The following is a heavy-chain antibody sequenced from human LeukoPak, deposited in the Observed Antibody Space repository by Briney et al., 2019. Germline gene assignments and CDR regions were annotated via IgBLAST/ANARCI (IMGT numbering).Heavy chain of an antibody. CDR3: TRSLSAGVLRFLEWLLYPIDY. CDR2: IRSKAYGGTT. CDR1: GFTFGDYA. V-gene: IGHV3-49*04. Sequence: PGGSLRLSCTASGFTFGDYAMSWVRQAPGKGLEWVGFIRSKAYGGTTEYAASVKGRFTISRDDSKSIAYLQMNSLKTEDTAVYYCTRSLSAGVLRFLEWLLYPIDYWGQGTLVTVSS. J-gene: IGHJ4*02. D-gene: IGHD3-3*01.